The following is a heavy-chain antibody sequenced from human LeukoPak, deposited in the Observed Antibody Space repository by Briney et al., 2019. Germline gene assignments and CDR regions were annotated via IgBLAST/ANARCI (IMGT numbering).Heavy chain of an antibody. Sequence: PSETLSLTCTVSGGSISSYYWSWIRQPPGKGLEWIAYLYYAGSTNYNPSLKSRVTISVDTSKNQFSLKMSSVTAADTAVYYCARVNTQGVPSPWGQGILVTVSS. J-gene: IGHJ5*02. V-gene: IGHV4-59*01. CDR3: ARVNTQGVPSP. CDR2: LYYAGST. D-gene: IGHD2-15*01. CDR1: GGSISSYY.